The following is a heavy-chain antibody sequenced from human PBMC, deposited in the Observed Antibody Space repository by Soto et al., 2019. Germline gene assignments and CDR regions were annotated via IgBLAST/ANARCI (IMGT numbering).Heavy chain of an antibody. V-gene: IGHV1-18*04. J-gene: IGHJ5*02. CDR2: ISAYNGNT. CDR3: ARCPTAIVARPDDWFDP. CDR1: GYTFTSYG. D-gene: IGHD6-6*01. Sequence: QVQLVQSGAEVKKPGASVKISCKASGYTFTSYGISWVRQAPGQGLEWMGWISAYNGNTNYAQKLQGRVTMTTDTSTSTAYMELRSLRSDDTAVYYCARCPTAIVARPDDWFDPWGQGTLVIVSS.